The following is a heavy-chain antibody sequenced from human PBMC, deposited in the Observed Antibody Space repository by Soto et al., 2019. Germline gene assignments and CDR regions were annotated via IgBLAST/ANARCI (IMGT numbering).Heavy chain of an antibody. D-gene: IGHD3-16*02. CDR3: ARWPLPRYTADLYAVDV. CDR1: GGTFSSSG. Sequence: EEEKNRASVKVSCKASGGTFSSSGFSWVRQAPGQGLEWMGMIVPSLDTTNYAQKFQARVTITADEVTSTAYMELRSLRSEDTAVYYCARWPLPRYTADLYAVDVWGQGTRVTVSS. CDR2: IVPSLDTT. J-gene: IGHJ6*02. V-gene: IGHV1-69*11.